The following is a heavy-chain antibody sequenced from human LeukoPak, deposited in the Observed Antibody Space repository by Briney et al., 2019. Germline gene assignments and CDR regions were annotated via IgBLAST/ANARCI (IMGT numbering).Heavy chain of an antibody. V-gene: IGHV4-38-2*02. Sequence: SETLSLTCTVSGGSISSGYYWGWIRQPPGKGLEWIGGIYHSGSTYYNPSLKSRVTISVDTSKNQFSLKLSSVTAADTAVYYCARHSLRVAGTSQFDYWGQGTLVTVSS. D-gene: IGHD6-19*01. CDR1: GGSISSGYY. CDR3: ARHSLRVAGTSQFDY. J-gene: IGHJ4*02. CDR2: IYHSGST.